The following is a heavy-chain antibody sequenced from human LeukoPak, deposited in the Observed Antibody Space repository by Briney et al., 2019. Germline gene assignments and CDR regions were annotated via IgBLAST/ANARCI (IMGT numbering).Heavy chain of an antibody. CDR2: IYYSGST. CDR1: GGSISSYY. CDR3: AVQWLVPGGWFDH. D-gene: IGHD6-19*01. Sequence: SETLSLTCTVSGGSISSYYWSWIRQPPGKGLEWIGYIYYSGSTNYNPSLKSRVTISVDTSKNQFSLKLSSVTAADTAVYYCAVQWLVPGGWFDHWGQGTLVTVSS. V-gene: IGHV4-59*01. J-gene: IGHJ5*02.